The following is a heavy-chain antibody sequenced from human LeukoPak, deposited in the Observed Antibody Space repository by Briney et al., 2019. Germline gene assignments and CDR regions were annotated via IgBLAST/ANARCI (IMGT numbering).Heavy chain of an antibody. Sequence: SETLSLTCAVYGGSFSGYYWSWIRQPAGKGLEWIGRIYTSGSTNYNPSLKSRVTMSVDTSKNQFSLKLSSVTAADTAVYYCARDARRITMVRGVIISNDAFDIWGQGTMVTVSS. CDR1: GGSFSGYY. J-gene: IGHJ3*02. CDR2: IYTSGST. V-gene: IGHV4-4*07. D-gene: IGHD3-10*01. CDR3: ARDARRITMVRGVIISNDAFDI.